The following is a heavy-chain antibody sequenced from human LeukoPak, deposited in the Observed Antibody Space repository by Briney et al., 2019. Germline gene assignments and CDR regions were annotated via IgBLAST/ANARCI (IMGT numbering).Heavy chain of an antibody. CDR3: ARTCSGGSCYSDY. D-gene: IGHD2-15*01. V-gene: IGHV3-30*02. J-gene: IGHJ4*02. CDR1: GFTFSSYG. CDR2: IRYDGSNK. Sequence: PGGSLRLSCAASGFTFSSYGMHWVRQAPGKGLEWVAFIRYDGSNKYYADSVKGRFTISRDNSKNTLYLQMNSLRAEDTAVYYCARTCSGGSCYSDYWGQGTLVTVSS.